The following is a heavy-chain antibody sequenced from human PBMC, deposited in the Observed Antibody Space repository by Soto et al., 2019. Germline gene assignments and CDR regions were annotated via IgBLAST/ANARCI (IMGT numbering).Heavy chain of an antibody. J-gene: IGHJ6*02. Sequence: PGGSLRLSCAASGFTCSRYWMHWVRQAPGKGLVWVSRISSYGSDTHYADSVKGRFTISRDNAKNTLYLQMNSLRADDTAVYYCASNYAYAEGYYWYGIDVWGQGTTVTVSS. V-gene: IGHV3-74*01. CDR1: GFTCSRYW. CDR3: ASNYAYAEGYYWYGIDV. D-gene: IGHD3-16*01. CDR2: ISSYGSDT.